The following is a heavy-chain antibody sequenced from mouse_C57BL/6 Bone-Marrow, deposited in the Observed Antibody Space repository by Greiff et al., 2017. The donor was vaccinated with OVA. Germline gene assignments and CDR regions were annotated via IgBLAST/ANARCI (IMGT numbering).Heavy chain of an antibody. D-gene: IGHD2-4*01. V-gene: IGHV1-42*01. Sequence: EVQRVESGPELVKPGASVKISCKASGYSFTGYYMNWVKQSPEKSLEWIGEINPSTGGTTYNQKFKAKATLTVDKSSSTAYMQLKSLTSEDSAVYYCARSPYDYDAYWGQGTLVTVSA. CDR1: GYSFTGYY. CDR2: INPSTGGT. CDR3: ARSPYDYDAY. J-gene: IGHJ3*01.